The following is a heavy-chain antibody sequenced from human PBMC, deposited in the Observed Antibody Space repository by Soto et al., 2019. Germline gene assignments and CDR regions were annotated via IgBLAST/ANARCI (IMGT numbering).Heavy chain of an antibody. V-gene: IGHV1-3*01. Sequence: ASVKVSCKASGYTFTSYAMHWVRQAPGQRLEWMGWINAGNGNTKYSQKFQGRVTITRDTSASTAYMELSSLRSEDTAVYYCARDLRKSVNWFDPWGQGTLVTVSS. CDR2: INAGNGNT. CDR3: ARDLRKSVNWFDP. CDR1: GYTFTSYA. J-gene: IGHJ5*02.